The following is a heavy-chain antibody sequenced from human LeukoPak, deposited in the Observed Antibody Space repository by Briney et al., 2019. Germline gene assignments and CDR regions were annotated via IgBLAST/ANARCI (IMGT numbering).Heavy chain of an antibody. J-gene: IGHJ6*03. Sequence: SETLSLTCTVSGGSISSYYWSWIRQPPGKGLEWIGEINHSGSTNYNPSLKSRVTISVDTSKNQFSLKLSSVTAADTAVYYCARSTIAARYYYYYYMDVWGKGTTVTVSS. CDR1: GGSISSYY. CDR3: ARSTIAARYYYYYYMDV. V-gene: IGHV4-34*01. D-gene: IGHD6-6*01. CDR2: INHSGST.